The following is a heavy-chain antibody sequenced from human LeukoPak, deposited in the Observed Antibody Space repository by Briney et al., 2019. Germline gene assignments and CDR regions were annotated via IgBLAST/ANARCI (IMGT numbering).Heavy chain of an antibody. CDR1: GFTFSDHY. CDR2: ISSVSTYT. V-gene: IGHV3-11*05. J-gene: IGHJ4*02. CDR3: ARGDYGGDYFDY. D-gene: IGHD4-23*01. Sequence: GGSLRLSCEVSGFTFSDHYMSWIRQEPGKRLEWVSYISSVSTYTNYADSVEGRFTISRDNAKNSLYLQMNSLRAEDTAVYYCARGDYGGDYFDYWGQGTLVTVSS.